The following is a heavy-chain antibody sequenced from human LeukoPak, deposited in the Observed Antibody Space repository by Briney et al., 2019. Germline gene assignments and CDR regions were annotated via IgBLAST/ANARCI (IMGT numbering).Heavy chain of an antibody. CDR1: IDSFSNYH. J-gene: IGHJ5*02. CDR2: VNEVGGT. D-gene: IGHD6-13*01. Sequence: SETLSLTCAVYIDSFSNYHWNWIRQTPSKGLEWIGEVNEVGGTNISPSLKSRVTISVDTSKNQFSLKLSSVTAADTAVYYCARLSIAAAGNWFDPWGQGTLVTVSS. CDR3: ARLSIAAAGNWFDP. V-gene: IGHV4-34*01.